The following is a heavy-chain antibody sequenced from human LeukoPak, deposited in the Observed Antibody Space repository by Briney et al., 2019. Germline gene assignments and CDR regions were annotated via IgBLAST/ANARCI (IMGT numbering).Heavy chain of an antibody. D-gene: IGHD6-13*01. Sequence: GGSLRLSCAASGFTVSSNYMSWVRQAPGKGLEWVANIKKDGSEKYYVDSVKGRFTISRDNAKKSLYLQMNSLRAEDTAVYYCARDLSSSWTHDAFDIWGQGTMVTVSS. CDR2: IKKDGSEK. CDR1: GFTVSSNY. CDR3: ARDLSSSWTHDAFDI. V-gene: IGHV3-7*01. J-gene: IGHJ3*02.